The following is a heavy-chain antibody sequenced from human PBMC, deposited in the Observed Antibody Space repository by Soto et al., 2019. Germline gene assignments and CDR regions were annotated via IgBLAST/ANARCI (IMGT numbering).Heavy chain of an antibody. Sequence: PSETLSLTCTVSGGSISSSSYYWGWIRQPPGKGLEWIGSIYYSGSTYYNPSLKSRVTISVDTSKNQFSLKLSSVTAADTAVYYCARPVTMRNWFDPWGQGTLVTVSS. J-gene: IGHJ5*02. D-gene: IGHD4-4*01. CDR3: ARPVTMRNWFDP. CDR1: GGSISSSSYY. CDR2: IYYSGST. V-gene: IGHV4-39*01.